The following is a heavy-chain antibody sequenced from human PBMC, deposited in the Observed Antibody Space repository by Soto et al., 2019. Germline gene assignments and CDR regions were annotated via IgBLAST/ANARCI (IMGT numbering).Heavy chain of an antibody. CDR2: INHRGST. Sequence: SETLSLTCVVYGGSFSGYYWSWIRQSPGKGLEWIGGINHRGSTNYNPSLKSRVTISVDTSKNQFSLKLSPVTAADTAVYYCARAPYYDSSGYYRRGYNWFDPWGQGTLVTVSS. CDR3: ARAPYYDSSGYYRRGYNWFDP. V-gene: IGHV4-34*01. J-gene: IGHJ5*02. CDR1: GGSFSGYY. D-gene: IGHD3-22*01.